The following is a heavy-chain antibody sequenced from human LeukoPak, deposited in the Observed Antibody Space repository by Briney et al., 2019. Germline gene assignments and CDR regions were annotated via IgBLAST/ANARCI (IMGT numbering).Heavy chain of an antibody. V-gene: IGHV4-39*07. CDR1: GGSISRSRDY. D-gene: IGHD3-22*01. CDR2: IYYSGST. CDR3: ARAGGYYHGEGLFDP. Sequence: SETLSLTCTVSGGSISRSRDYWGWIRQPPGKGLEWIGSIYYSGSTYYNPSLKSRVTMSVDTSKNQFSLKLSSVTAADTAVYYCARAGGYYHGEGLFDPWGQGTLVTVSS. J-gene: IGHJ5*02.